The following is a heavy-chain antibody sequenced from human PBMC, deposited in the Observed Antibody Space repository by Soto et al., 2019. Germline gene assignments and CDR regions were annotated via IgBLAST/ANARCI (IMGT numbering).Heavy chain of an antibody. CDR3: ARVPSP. CDR1: GGSISSGGYS. Sequence: QLQLQESGSGLVKPSQTLSLTCAVSGGSISSGGYSWSWFRQPPGKGLEWIGYIYHNRNTYYNPSLQSRVTISVDRSKNQFSLKLSSVTAADTAMYYCARVPSPWGQGTLVTVSS. CDR2: IYHNRNT. J-gene: IGHJ5*02. V-gene: IGHV4-30-2*01.